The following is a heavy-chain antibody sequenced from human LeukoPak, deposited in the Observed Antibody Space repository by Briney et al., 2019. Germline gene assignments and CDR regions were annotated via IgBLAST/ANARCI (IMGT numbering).Heavy chain of an antibody. CDR2: ISYDGKVK. D-gene: IGHD6-19*01. CDR1: GFAFSTYG. J-gene: IGHJ4*02. CDR3: AKEIHPRSSNGWPFDY. Sequence: PGGSLSLSCTASGFAFSTYGMQWVRQAPGKGLEWVAVISYDGKVKHYTDSVKGRFTISRDNSRNTLYLQMNSLGTEDTALYYCAKEIHPRSSNGWPFDYWGQGTLVTVSS. V-gene: IGHV3-30*18.